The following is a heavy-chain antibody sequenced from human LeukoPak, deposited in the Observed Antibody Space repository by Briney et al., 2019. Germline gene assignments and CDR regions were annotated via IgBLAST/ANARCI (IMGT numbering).Heavy chain of an antibody. CDR3: ARGFDSSGYGGYYFDY. V-gene: IGHV4-59*01. D-gene: IGHD3-22*01. Sequence: SETLSLSCTVSGGSINSYYWSWIRQPPGKGLEWMGYIYYTGSTNFNPSLKSRVTMSVDTSQRQFSLKLTSVTAADTAVYYCARGFDSSGYGGYYFDYWGQGTLVTVSS. CDR2: IYYTGST. CDR1: GGSINSYY. J-gene: IGHJ4*02.